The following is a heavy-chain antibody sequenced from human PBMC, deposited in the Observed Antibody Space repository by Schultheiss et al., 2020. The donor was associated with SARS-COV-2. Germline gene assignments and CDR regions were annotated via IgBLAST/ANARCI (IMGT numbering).Heavy chain of an antibody. CDR1: GGSISSYY. CDR2: INHSGST. V-gene: IGHV4-34*01. CDR3: ARVPHQAYCGGDCYYFDY. D-gene: IGHD2-21*01. Sequence: SETLSLTCTVSGGSISSYYWSWIRQPPGKGLEWIGEINHSGSTNYNPSLKSRVTISVDTSKNQFSLKLSSVTAADTAVYYCARVPHQAYCGGDCYYFDYWGQGTLVTVSS. J-gene: IGHJ4*02.